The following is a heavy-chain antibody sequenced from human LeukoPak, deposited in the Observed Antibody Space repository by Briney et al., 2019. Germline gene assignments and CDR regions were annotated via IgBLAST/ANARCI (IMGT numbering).Heavy chain of an antibody. J-gene: IGHJ4*02. V-gene: IGHV4-34*01. D-gene: IGHD3-22*01. CDR1: GGSFSGYY. CDR3: ARGSGYYYGYFDY. CDR2: INHSGST. Sequence: SETLSLTCAVYGGSFSGYYWSWIRQPPGKGLEWIGEINHSGSTNYNPSLKSRVTISVDTSKNQFSLKLSSVTAADTAVYYCARGSGYYYGYFDYWGQGTLDTVSS.